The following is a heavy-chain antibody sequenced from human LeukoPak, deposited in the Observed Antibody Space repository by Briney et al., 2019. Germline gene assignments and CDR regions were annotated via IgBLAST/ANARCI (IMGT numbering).Heavy chain of an antibody. J-gene: IGHJ4*02. CDR3: ANLYDFWSGYYQTRDY. Sequence: GGSLRLSCAASGFTFSSYAMSWVRQAPGKELEWVSAISGSGGSTYYADSVKGRFTISRDNSKNTLYLQMNSLRAEDTAVYYCANLYDFWSGYYQTRDYWGQGTLVTVSS. D-gene: IGHD3-3*01. CDR1: GFTFSSYA. V-gene: IGHV3-23*01. CDR2: ISGSGGST.